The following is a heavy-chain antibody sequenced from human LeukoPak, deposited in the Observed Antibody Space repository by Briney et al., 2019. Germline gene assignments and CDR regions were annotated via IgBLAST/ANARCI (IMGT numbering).Heavy chain of an antibody. CDR3: AKDLGSSGWYDAFDI. CDR2: ISWNNGSI. J-gene: IGHJ3*02. V-gene: IGHV3-9*03. Sequence: PGRSLRLSCAASGFTFDDYAMHWVRQAPGKGLEWVSGISWNNGSIGYADSVKGRFTISRDNAKNSLYLQMNSLRAEDMALYYCAKDLGSSGWYDAFDIWGQGTMVTVSS. CDR1: GFTFDDYA. D-gene: IGHD6-19*01.